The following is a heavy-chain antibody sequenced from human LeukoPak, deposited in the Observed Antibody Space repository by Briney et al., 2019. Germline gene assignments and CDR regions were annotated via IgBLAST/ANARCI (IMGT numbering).Heavy chain of an antibody. V-gene: IGHV3-48*04. CDR2: ISSSSSTI. Sequence: GGSLRLSCAASGFTFSSYWMSWVRQAPGKGLEWVSYISSSSSTIYYADSVKGRFTNSRDNAKNSLYLQMNSLRAEDTAVYYCARSATIFQNWFDPWGQGTLVTVSS. J-gene: IGHJ5*02. CDR1: GFTFSSYW. CDR3: ARSATIFQNWFDP. D-gene: IGHD3-9*01.